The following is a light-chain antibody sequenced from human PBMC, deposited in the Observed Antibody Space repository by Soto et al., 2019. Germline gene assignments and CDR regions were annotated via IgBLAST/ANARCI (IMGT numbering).Light chain of an antibody. Sequence: DIRLTHSPSTLSASVGDIVTSTCRASQSINGWLAWYQQKPGQAPSLLIYKAYTLESGVPSRFSGSGSVTEIPLTVSSLQPDDFAPYYCHQYHNFPRTFGQGTRWIS. CDR1: QSINGW. J-gene: IGKJ1*01. V-gene: IGKV1-5*03. CDR3: HQYHNFPRT. CDR2: KAY.